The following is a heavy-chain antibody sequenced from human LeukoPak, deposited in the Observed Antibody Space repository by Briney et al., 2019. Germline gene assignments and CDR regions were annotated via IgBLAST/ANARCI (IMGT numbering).Heavy chain of an antibody. D-gene: IGHD6-13*01. CDR2: ISGSGGST. CDR3: AKTRPLDSSSWSHGDY. CDR1: GFTFSNYA. V-gene: IGHV3-23*01. Sequence: GGSLRLSCAASGFTFSNYAMSWVRQAPGKGLEWVSAISGSGGSTYYADSVKGRFTISRDNSKNTLYLQMNSLRAEDTAVYYCAKTRPLDSSSWSHGDYWGQGTLVTVSS. J-gene: IGHJ4*02.